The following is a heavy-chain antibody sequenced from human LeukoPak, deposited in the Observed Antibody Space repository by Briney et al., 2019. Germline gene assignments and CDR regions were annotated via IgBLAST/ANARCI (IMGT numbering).Heavy chain of an antibody. V-gene: IGHV3-23*01. CDR2: ISGGGSST. CDR1: GFTFSSYA. Sequence: QAGGSLRLSCAASGFTFSSYAMSWVRQAPGKGLEWVSSISGGGSSTHYADSVKGRFTVSRDNSKRTLYLQLSSLRAEDTAVYYCAKDCSDGSCYSDYWGQGTLVTVSS. J-gene: IGHJ4*02. D-gene: IGHD2-15*01. CDR3: AKDCSDGSCYSDY.